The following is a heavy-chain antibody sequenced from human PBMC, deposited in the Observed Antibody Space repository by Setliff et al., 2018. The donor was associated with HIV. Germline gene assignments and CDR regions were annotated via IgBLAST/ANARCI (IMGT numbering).Heavy chain of an antibody. Sequence: RGESLKISCKASGYSFTTYWIAWVRQMPGKGLEWMGIIYPADSDTKYSPSFQGQVSLSVDKSATTAYLHWSSLKASDTAIYYCARRSVSHGNGFDLWGQGTLVTVSS. V-gene: IGHV5-51*01. CDR2: IYPADSDT. J-gene: IGHJ3*01. CDR1: GYSFTTYW. D-gene: IGHD3-10*01. CDR3: ARRSVSHGNGFDL.